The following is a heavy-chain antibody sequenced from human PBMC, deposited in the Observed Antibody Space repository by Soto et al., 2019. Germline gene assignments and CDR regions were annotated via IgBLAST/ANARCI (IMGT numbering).Heavy chain of an antibody. CDR3: AREGYDSSGYYYFDY. Sequence: GGSLRLSCAASGFTFSSYDMHWVRQATGKGLEWVSAIGTAGDTYYPGSVKGRFTISRENAKNSLYLQMNSLRAGDTAVYYCAREGYDSSGYYYFDYWGQGTLVTVSS. CDR2: IGTAGDT. CDR1: GFTFSSYD. V-gene: IGHV3-13*04. D-gene: IGHD3-22*01. J-gene: IGHJ4*02.